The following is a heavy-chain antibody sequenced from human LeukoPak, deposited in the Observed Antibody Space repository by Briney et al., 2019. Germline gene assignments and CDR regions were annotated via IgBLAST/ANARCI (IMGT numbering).Heavy chain of an antibody. V-gene: IGHV3-23*01. D-gene: IGHD6-19*01. J-gene: IGHJ6*03. Sequence: GGSLRLSCATSGFSFSSYAMSWVRQAPGKGLEWVSAMSSSDDGRYYAASVRGRFTISRDTSRSTLYLQMNSLRAEDTAVYYCAKRGSGWYEDYYYYMDVWGKGTTVTISS. CDR1: GFSFSSYA. CDR3: AKRGSGWYEDYYYYMDV. CDR2: MSSSDDGR.